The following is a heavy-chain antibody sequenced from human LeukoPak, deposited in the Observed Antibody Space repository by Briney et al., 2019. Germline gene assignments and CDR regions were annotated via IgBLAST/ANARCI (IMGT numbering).Heavy chain of an antibody. J-gene: IGHJ4*02. Sequence: GGSLRLSCAASRFTFDDYAMTWVRQAPGRGLEWVSGINWNGGSTGYADSVKGRFTISRDSARNSLYLQMNGLRAEDTALYYCARGPLYSSSWYYFDYWGQGTLLTVSS. D-gene: IGHD2-2*01. V-gene: IGHV3-20*04. CDR2: INWNGGST. CDR3: ARGPLYSSSWYYFDY. CDR1: RFTFDDYA.